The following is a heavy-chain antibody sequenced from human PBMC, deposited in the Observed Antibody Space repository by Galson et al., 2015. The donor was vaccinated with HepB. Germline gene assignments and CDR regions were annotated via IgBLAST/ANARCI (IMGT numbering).Heavy chain of an antibody. CDR2: IGGGGVST. CDR1: GFTFSSYA. V-gene: IGHV3-23*01. J-gene: IGHJ4*02. CDR3: AKMSGGGVSWQQPDY. D-gene: IGHD6-13*01. Sequence: SLRLSCAASGFTFSSYAMSWVRQAPAKGLEWVSSIGGGGVSTYYADSVKGRFTISRDNSKNTLYLQMNSLRAEDMAVYYCAKMSGGGVSWQQPDYWGQGTLVTVSS.